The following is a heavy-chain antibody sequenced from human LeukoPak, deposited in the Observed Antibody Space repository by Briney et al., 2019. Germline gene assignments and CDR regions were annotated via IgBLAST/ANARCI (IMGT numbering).Heavy chain of an antibody. Sequence: ASVKVSCKASGYTFTSYDINWVRQATGQGLEWMGWMNPNSGNTGYAQKFQGRVTMTRNTSISTAYMELSSLRSEDTAVYYCARGRRIVGATGYYGARETLVTVS. V-gene: IGHV1-8*01. CDR3: ARGRRIVGATGYY. CDR1: GYTFTSYD. J-gene: IGHJ4*02. CDR2: MNPNSGNT. D-gene: IGHD1-26*01.